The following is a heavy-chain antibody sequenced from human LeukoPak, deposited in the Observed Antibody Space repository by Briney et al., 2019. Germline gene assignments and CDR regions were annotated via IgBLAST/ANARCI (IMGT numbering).Heavy chain of an antibody. CDR1: GFTFSSYG. D-gene: IGHD1-7*01. V-gene: IGHV3-30*02. CDR2: IRYDGSNK. J-gene: IGHJ5*02. Sequence: GGSLRLSCAASGFTFSSYGMHWVRQAPGKGLEWVAFIRYDGSNKYYADSVKGRFTISRDNSKNTLYLQMNSLRAEDTAVYYCTREGLGTTFSAWFDPWGQGTLVIVSS. CDR3: TREGLGTTFSAWFDP.